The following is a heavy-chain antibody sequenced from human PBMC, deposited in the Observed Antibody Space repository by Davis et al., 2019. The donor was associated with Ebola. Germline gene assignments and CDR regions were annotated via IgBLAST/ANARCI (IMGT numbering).Heavy chain of an antibody. CDR1: GFSFSGFE. CDR2: ITGSGSSM. Sequence: PGGSLRLSCVASGFSFSGFEMNWVRQAPGKGLEWVAYITGSGSSMRYADSVQGRFTVSRDNARNSLYLEMNNLTADDTAVYYCARTETLAVAFDYWGRGTQVTVSS. CDR3: ARTETLAVAFDY. D-gene: IGHD6-19*01. J-gene: IGHJ4*02. V-gene: IGHV3-48*03.